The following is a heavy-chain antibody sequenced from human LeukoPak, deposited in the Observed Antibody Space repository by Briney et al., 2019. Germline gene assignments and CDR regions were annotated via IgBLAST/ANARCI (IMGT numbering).Heavy chain of an antibody. CDR1: GGSISSYY. D-gene: IGHD3-16*01. CDR3: ARLKGGGVKAFDD. V-gene: IGHV4-59*01. Sequence: SETLSLTCTVSGGSISSYYWSWIRQPPGRGLECIGYIYYSGSTNYNPSLKSRVSISVDTSKNQFSLKLSSVTAADTAAYYCARLKGGGVKAFDDWGQGTLVTVSS. J-gene: IGHJ4*02. CDR2: IYYSGST.